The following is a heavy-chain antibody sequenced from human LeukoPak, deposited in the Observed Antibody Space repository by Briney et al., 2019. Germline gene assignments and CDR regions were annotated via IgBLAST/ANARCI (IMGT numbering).Heavy chain of an antibody. Sequence: GGSLRLSCAASGFTFSDYFLSWIRQAPGKGLEWVSYISSSGSTIYYADSVKGRFTISRDNAKNSLYLQMNSLRAEDTAVYYCARDLPSWYGVGFDYWGQGTLVTVSS. CDR2: ISSSGSTI. J-gene: IGHJ4*02. V-gene: IGHV3-11*01. D-gene: IGHD6-13*01. CDR1: GFTFSDYF. CDR3: ARDLPSWYGVGFDY.